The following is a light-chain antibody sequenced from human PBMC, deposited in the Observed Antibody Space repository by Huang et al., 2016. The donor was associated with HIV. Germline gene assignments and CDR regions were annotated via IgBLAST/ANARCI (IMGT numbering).Light chain of an antibody. CDR2: DAS. CDR1: QHVSNNY. V-gene: IGKV3-20*01. J-gene: IGKJ2*01. CDR3: QQYDGSPTT. Sequence: EVVLTQSPGTLSLSSGERATLSCRASQHVSNNYLAWYQPRPGQAPSLLIYDASRRASGVPDRFSGNGAGTEFTLTIRRLEPEDCAVFYCQQYDGSPTTFGQGTKLEIK.